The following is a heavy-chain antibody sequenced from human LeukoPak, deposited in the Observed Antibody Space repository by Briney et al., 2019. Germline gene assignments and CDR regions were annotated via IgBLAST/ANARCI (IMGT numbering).Heavy chain of an antibody. CDR1: GYTFTGYY. J-gene: IGHJ4*02. Sequence: ASVKVSCKASGYTFTGYYMHWVRQAPGQGLEWIGWINPNSGGTNYAQKFQGRVTMTRDTSISTAYMELSRLRSDDTAVYYCARDVFRSSSLPFDYWGQGTLVTVSS. CDR3: ARDVFRSSSLPFDY. CDR2: INPNSGGT. V-gene: IGHV1-2*02. D-gene: IGHD6-6*01.